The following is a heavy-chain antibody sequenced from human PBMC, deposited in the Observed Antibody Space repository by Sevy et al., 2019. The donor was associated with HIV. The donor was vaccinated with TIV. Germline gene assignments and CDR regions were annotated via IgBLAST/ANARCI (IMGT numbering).Heavy chain of an antibody. CDR3: VREGLGGFSYSLDC. Sequence: GGSLRLSCAPPGSSFSTNWMPWVPQAPGKGLEWLATMNQDGTERDYVDSVKGRFTISRDNTKTSLFLQMNSLSAEDTGVYYCVREGLGGFSYSLDCWGQGTLVTVSS. CDR2: MNQDGTER. D-gene: IGHD3-16*01. J-gene: IGHJ4*02. CDR1: GSSFSTNW. V-gene: IGHV3-7*01.